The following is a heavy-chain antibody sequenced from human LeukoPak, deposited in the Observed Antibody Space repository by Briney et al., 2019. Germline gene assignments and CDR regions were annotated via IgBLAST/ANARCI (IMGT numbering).Heavy chain of an antibody. CDR2: INHSGST. CDR3: ARAGATVKSKVYWYFDL. D-gene: IGHD3-10*01. Sequence: SETLSLTCVVYGGSFSGYYWSWIRQPPGKGLEWTGEINHSGSTNYNPSLKSRVTISVDTSKNQFSLKLSSVTAADTAVYYCARAGATVKSKVYWYFDLWGRGTLVTVSS. J-gene: IGHJ2*01. V-gene: IGHV4-34*01. CDR1: GGSFSGYY.